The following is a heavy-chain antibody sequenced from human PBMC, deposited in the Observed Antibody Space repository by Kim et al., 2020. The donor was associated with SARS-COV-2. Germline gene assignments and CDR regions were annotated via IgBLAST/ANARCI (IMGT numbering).Heavy chain of an antibody. CDR2: ISAYNGNT. V-gene: IGHV1-18*01. J-gene: IGHJ6*02. CDR3: ARERDYGYYGTYYYYGVEV. D-gene: IGHD4-17*01. Sequence: ALVTVSFQFSGYTFTSYGISWVRQAPGQGLEWMGWISAYNGNTTYAQKLQGRVTITTDKSTSTAYMELRSLRSDDTAVYYCARERDYGYYGTYYYYGVEVWGQGTTVTVSS. CDR1: GYTFTSYG.